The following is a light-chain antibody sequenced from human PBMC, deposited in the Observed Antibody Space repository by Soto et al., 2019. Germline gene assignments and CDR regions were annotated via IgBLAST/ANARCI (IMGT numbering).Light chain of an antibody. Sequence: QSVLAQPASVSGSPGQSITISCTGTSGDVGGYSYVSWFQQHPGKAPKHMIYEVSNRPSWVSNRFSASKSGNTASLTISGLQAEDEADYYCSSYTGSSTLVFGGGTKVTVL. V-gene: IGLV2-14*01. CDR2: EVS. J-gene: IGLJ2*01. CDR3: SSYTGSSTLV. CDR1: SGDVGGYSY.